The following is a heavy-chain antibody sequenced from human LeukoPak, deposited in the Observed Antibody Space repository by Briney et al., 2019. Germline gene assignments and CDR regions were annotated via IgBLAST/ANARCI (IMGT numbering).Heavy chain of an antibody. J-gene: IGHJ4*02. D-gene: IGHD4-17*01. CDR1: GFTFSSYA. CDR3: GSVTTVY. CDR2: ISYDGSNK. V-gene: IGHV3-30-3*01. Sequence: PGRSLRLSCAASGFTFSSYAMHWVRQAPGKGLEWVAVISYDGSNKYYADSVKGRFTISRDNSKNTLYLQMNSLRAEDTAAYYCGSVTTVYWGQGTLVTVSS.